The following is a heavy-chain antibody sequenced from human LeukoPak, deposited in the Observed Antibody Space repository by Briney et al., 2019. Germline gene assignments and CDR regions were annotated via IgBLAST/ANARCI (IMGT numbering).Heavy chain of an antibody. CDR1: GGSFSGYY. D-gene: IGHD4-17*01. CDR2: INHSGST. V-gene: IGHV4-34*01. CDR3: ARTTVTTRTAFDI. Sequence: SETLSLTCAVYGGSFSGYYWSWIRQPPGKGLEWIGEINHSGSTNYNPSLKSRVTISVDTSKNQFSLKLSSMTAADTAVYYCARTTVTTRTAFDIWGQGTMVTVSS. J-gene: IGHJ3*02.